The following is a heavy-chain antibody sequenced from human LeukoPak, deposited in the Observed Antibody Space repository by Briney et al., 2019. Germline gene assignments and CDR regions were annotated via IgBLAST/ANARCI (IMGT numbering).Heavy chain of an antibody. V-gene: IGHV3-74*01. CDR3: TRNPDGRNWFDP. J-gene: IGHJ5*02. D-gene: IGHD1-14*01. Sequence: GGSLRLSCAASGFTFSHHWMHWVRQAPGKGLGWVSHISSDESSTTYADSVKGRFTISRDNRKNTLYLQMNSLRVEDTAMYYCTRNPDGRNWFDPWGQGTLVTVSS. CDR2: ISSDESST. CDR1: GFTFSHHW.